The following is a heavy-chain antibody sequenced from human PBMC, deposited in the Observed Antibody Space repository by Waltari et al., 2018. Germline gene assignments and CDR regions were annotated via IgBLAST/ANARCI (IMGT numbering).Heavy chain of an antibody. D-gene: IGHD6-13*01. CDR3: ARVPGYSHLDY. J-gene: IGHJ4*02. CDR2: ISSSSSYI. Sequence: EVQLVESGGGLVKPGGSLRLSCAASGFTFSSYSLNWFRQAPGKGLEWVSSISSSSSYISYADSVKGRFTISRDNAKNSLYLQMNSLRAEDTAVYYCARVPGYSHLDYWGQGTLVTVSS. CDR1: GFTFSSYS. V-gene: IGHV3-21*01.